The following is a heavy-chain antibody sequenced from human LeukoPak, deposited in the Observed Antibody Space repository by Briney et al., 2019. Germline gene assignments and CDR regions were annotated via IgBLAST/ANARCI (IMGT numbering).Heavy chain of an antibody. CDR3: ARAGYYYDSSGYYELDY. Sequence: SETLSLTCTVSGGSISSYYWSWIRQPAGKGLEWIGRNYTSGSTNYNPSLKSRVTMSVDTSKNQFSLKLSSVTAADTAVYYCARAGYYYDSSGYYELDYWGQGTLVTVSS. CDR2: NYTSGST. V-gene: IGHV4-4*07. CDR1: GGSISSYY. D-gene: IGHD3-22*01. J-gene: IGHJ4*02.